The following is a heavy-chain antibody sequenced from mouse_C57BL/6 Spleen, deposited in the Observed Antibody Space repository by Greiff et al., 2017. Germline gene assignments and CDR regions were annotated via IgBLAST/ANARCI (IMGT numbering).Heavy chain of an antibody. J-gene: IGHJ4*01. CDR2: IDPSDSET. V-gene: IGHV1-52*01. CDR3: ARTVVAKYYAMDY. D-gene: IGHD1-1*01. Sequence: QVQLQQPGAELVRPGSSVKLSCKASGYTFTSSWMQWVKQRPIQGLEWIGNIDPSDSETHYNQKFKDKATLTVDKSSSTAYLQLSSLTSEDSSVFYCARTVVAKYYAMDYWGQGTSVTVSS. CDR1: GYTFTSSW.